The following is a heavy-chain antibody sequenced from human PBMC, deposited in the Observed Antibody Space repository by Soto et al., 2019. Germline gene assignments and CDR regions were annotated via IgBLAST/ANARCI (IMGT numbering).Heavy chain of an antibody. CDR1: GFTFSSYW. V-gene: IGHV3-7*01. Sequence: EVQLVESGGGLVQPGGSLRLSCAASGFTFSSYWMSWVRQAPGKGLEWAANIKEDGSDMYYVDSVKGRFTISRDNAKNSLYLQMNSLRAEDTAVYYCATEVWVYYDFWSGYSDYWGQGTLVTVSS. D-gene: IGHD3-3*01. CDR3: ATEVWVYYDFWSGYSDY. CDR2: IKEDGSDM. J-gene: IGHJ4*02.